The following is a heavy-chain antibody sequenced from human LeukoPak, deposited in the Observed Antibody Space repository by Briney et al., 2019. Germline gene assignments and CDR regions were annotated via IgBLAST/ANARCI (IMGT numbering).Heavy chain of an antibody. J-gene: IGHJ4*02. V-gene: IGHV3-23*01. CDR3: ANDRPLGYCSGGSCYSEDY. CDR1: GFTFSSYA. CDR2: ISGSGGST. Sequence: GGSLRLSCAASGFTFSSYAMSRVRQAPGKGLEWVSAISGSGGSTYYADSEKGRFTISRDNSKNTLYLQMNSLRAEDTAVYYCANDRPLGYCSGGSCYSEDYWGQGTLVTVSS. D-gene: IGHD2-15*01.